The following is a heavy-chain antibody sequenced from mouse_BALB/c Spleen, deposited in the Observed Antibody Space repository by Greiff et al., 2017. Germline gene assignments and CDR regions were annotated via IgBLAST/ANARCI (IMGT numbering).Heavy chain of an antibody. CDR1: GFTFSSYW. CDR3: TRGWADY. J-gene: IGHJ2*01. D-gene: IGHD1-1*02. V-gene: IGHV6-6*02. CDR2: IRLKSDNYAT. Sequence: EVQVVESGGGLVQPGGSMKLSCVASGFTFSSYWMSWVRQSPEKGLEWVAEIRLKSDNYATHYAESVKGKFTISRDDSKSRLYLQMNSLRAEDTGIYYCTRGWADYWGQGTTLTVSS.